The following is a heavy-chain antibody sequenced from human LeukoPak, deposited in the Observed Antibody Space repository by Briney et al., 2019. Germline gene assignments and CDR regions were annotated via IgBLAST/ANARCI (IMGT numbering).Heavy chain of an antibody. V-gene: IGHV3-64*01. CDR1: GFTFSSYA. Sequence: GSLRLSCAASGFTFSSYAMHWVRQAPGKGLEHVSSITSDGGTTYYANSEKGRFTISRDNSKNMVYLQMGSLRDEDMSVYYCAKDEAGYSSEWGQGTLVTVSS. J-gene: IGHJ1*01. CDR2: ITSDGGTT. D-gene: IGHD6-19*01. CDR3: AKDEAGYSSE.